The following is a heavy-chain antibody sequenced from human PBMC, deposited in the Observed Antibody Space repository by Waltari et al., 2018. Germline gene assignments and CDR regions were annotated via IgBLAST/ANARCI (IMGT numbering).Heavy chain of an antibody. CDR3: QGVGHSFDD. J-gene: IGHJ4*02. CDR2: ISNNSRYI. CDR1: GFTFRRYS. V-gene: IGHV3-21*01. Sequence: EVQLVESGGGLVQPGGSLRLSCAASGFTFRRYSMNGVRQAPGRGLMWGSCISNNSRYIYYADSVKGRFTISVDNAKNSLYLKMNSLRAEDTAVYYCQGVGHSFDDWGQGTLVTVSS. D-gene: IGHD3-10*01.